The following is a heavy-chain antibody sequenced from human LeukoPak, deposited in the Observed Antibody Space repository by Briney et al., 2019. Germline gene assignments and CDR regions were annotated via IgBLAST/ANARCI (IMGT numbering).Heavy chain of an antibody. V-gene: IGHV4-30-2*01. CDR3: ASAYYYDSSGYYYQLDY. CDR1: GGSISSGGHY. Sequence: SQTLSLTCAVSGGSISSGGHYWSWIRQPPGKGLEWIGHIYNSGSTYYNPSLKSRVTISVDRSKNQFSLKLSSVTAADTAVYYYASAYYYDSSGYYYQLDYWGQGTLVSVSS. D-gene: IGHD3-22*01. J-gene: IGHJ4*02. CDR2: IYNSGST.